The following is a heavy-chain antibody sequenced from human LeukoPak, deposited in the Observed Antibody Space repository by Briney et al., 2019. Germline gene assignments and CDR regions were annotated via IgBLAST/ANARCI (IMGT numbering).Heavy chain of an antibody. CDR1: GFTVSSNY. D-gene: IGHD2-8*01. J-gene: IGHJ4*02. CDR2: IYSGGNT. V-gene: IGHV3-53*01. CDR3: ARDSFPVYYYFDY. Sequence: GGSLRLSCAASGFTVSSNYMSWVRQAPGKGLEWVSVIYSGGNTYYADSVKGRFTISRDNSKNTLYLQMNSLRAEDTAVYYCARDSFPVYYYFDYWGQGTLVTVSS.